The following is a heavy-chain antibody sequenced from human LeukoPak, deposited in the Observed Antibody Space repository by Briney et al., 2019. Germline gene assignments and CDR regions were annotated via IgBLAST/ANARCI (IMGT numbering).Heavy chain of an antibody. D-gene: IGHD3-22*01. Sequence: GGSLRLSCAASGFTFSSYSMNWVRQAPGKGLEWLSYISGRSSTIYYADSVKGRFTISRDNAKNTLYLQMNSLRAEDTAVYYCARDSYYYDSSGYYHPIRYFDLWGRGTLVTVSS. CDR3: ARDSYYYDSSGYYHPIRYFDL. CDR1: GFTFSSYS. V-gene: IGHV3-48*04. J-gene: IGHJ2*01. CDR2: ISGRSSTI.